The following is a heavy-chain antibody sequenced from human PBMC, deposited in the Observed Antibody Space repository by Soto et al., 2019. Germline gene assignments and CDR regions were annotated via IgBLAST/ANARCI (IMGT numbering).Heavy chain of an antibody. CDR2: IIPIFGTA. V-gene: IGHV1-69*12. CDR3: AGSAMDHYYYGMGV. CDR1: GGTFSSYA. J-gene: IGHJ6*02. D-gene: IGHD5-18*01. Sequence: QVQLVQSGAEVKKPGSSVKVSCKASGGTFSSYAISWVRQAPGQGLEWMGGIIPIFGTANYAQKFQGRVTVTADESTRTAYMEVSRLRSEDTAGYYWAGSAMDHYYYGMGVWGPGATVTVS.